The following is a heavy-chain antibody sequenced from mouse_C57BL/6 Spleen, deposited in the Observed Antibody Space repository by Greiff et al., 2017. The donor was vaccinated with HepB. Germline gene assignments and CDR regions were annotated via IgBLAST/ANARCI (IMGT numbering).Heavy chain of an antibody. CDR3: ARGGYGSSFDY. V-gene: IGHV1-19*01. D-gene: IGHD1-1*01. J-gene: IGHJ2*01. Sequence: EVQLQESGPVLVKPGASVKMSCKASGYTFTDYYMNWVKQSHGKSLEWIGVINPYNGGTSYNQKFKGKATLTVDKSSSTAYMELNSLTSEDSAVYYCARGGYGSSFDYWGQGTTLTVSS. CDR2: INPYNGGT. CDR1: GYTFTDYY.